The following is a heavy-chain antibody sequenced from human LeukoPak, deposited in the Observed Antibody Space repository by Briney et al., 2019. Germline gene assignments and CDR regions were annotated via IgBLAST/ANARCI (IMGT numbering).Heavy chain of an antibody. CDR1: GFTFSSYG. Sequence: PGRSLRLSCAASGFTFSSYGMHWVRQAPGKGLEWVAVISYDGSNKYYADSVKGRFTISRDNSKNTLYLQMNSLRAEDTAVYYCAKDHVDTAMDLTRFYYFDYWGQGTLVTVSS. V-gene: IGHV3-30*18. D-gene: IGHD5-18*01. CDR2: ISYDGSNK. J-gene: IGHJ4*02. CDR3: AKDHVDTAMDLTRFYYFDY.